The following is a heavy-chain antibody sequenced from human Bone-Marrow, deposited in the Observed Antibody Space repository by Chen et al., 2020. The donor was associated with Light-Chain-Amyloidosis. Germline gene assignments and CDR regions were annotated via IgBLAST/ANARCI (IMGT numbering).Heavy chain of an antibody. CDR1: GLAFSRYA. J-gene: IGHJ3*02. D-gene: IGHD3-9*01. Sequence: EVQLVESGGGLLQRGGSLRLSCAASGLAFSRYAMSWVRRAPGKGLGWVATIRGGGGSRYYGDAVKGRLTISRDNSKNTLLLQMNSRRAEDTAVYYCAKDISYDDILPGYPADAFDIWGQGTMVTVSS. CDR2: IRGGGGSR. CDR3: AKDISYDDILPGYPADAFDI. V-gene: IGHV3-23*04.